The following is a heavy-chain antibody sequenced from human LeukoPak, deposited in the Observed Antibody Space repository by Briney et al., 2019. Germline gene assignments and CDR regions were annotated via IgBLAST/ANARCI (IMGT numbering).Heavy chain of an antibody. CDR1: GFSFGGFG. Sequence: GGSLRLSCAASGFSFGGFGVHWVRQAPGQGLEWVAFIGFDGNKKFIRDSVKGRFTISRDNSGNTLFLQMNSLRAEDTGVYYCAKDLSYSFEIPAYWGQGTLVTVSS. CDR3: AKDLSYSFEIPAY. D-gene: IGHD3-16*02. J-gene: IGHJ4*02. CDR2: IGFDGNKK. V-gene: IGHV3-30*02.